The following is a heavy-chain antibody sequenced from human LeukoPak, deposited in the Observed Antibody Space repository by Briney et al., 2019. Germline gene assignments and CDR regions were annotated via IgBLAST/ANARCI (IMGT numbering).Heavy chain of an antibody. CDR2: MWYDGSKK. CDR3: AKLLPYSTSWYDAFDI. CDR1: GFTFSSYG. D-gene: IGHD6-13*01. Sequence: GGSLRLSCAASGFTFSSYGMHWGRQAQGKGLEWVAVMWYDGSKKYYADSLKGRFTISRDNSKNPLYLQMNTLTAEDTAVYYCAKLLPYSTSWYDAFDIWGQGTMVTVSS. V-gene: IGHV3-30*02. J-gene: IGHJ3*02.